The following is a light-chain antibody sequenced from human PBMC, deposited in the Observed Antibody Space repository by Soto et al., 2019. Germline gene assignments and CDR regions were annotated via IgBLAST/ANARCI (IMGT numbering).Light chain of an antibody. J-gene: IGLJ1*01. CDR3: CSYAGSSTYV. CDR2: GNS. Sequence: VPRQPPPVSGAPGQRVTISCTGSSSNIGAGYDVHWYQQLPGTAPKLLIYGNSNRPSGVPDRFSGSKSGTSASLAITGLQAEDEADYYCCSYAGSSTYVFGSGTKVTVL. CDR1: SSNIGAGYD. V-gene: IGLV1-40*01.